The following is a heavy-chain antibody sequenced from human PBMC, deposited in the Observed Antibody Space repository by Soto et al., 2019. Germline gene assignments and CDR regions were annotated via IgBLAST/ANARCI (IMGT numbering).Heavy chain of an antibody. CDR3: ARVRSGSYPDVFDI. J-gene: IGHJ3*02. Sequence: QVQLVESGGGLVKPGGSLRLSCAASGFTFSDFYLSWIRQAPGKGLEWVSYISSRSDYTHYADSVKGRFTISRDNAKNSLFLQMSSLRAEDTAVYFCARVRSGSYPDVFDIWGQGTMVTVSS. D-gene: IGHD3-10*01. CDR2: ISSRSDYT. CDR1: GFTFSDFY. V-gene: IGHV3-11*05.